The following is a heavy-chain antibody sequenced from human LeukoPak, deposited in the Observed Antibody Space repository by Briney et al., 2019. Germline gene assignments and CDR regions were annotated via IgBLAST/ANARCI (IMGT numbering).Heavy chain of an antibody. CDR2: ISYGGSNK. V-gene: IGHV3-30*04. Sequence: GGSLRLSCAASGFSFISYAMHWVRQAPGKGLEWVAVISYGGSNKYYADSVKGRFTISRDNSKNTLYLRMNSLGAEDTAVYYCARGYDRLEQSGSSFDYWGQGALVTVSS. D-gene: IGHD3-3*01. J-gene: IGHJ4*02. CDR1: GFSFISYA. CDR3: ARGYDRLEQSGSSFDY.